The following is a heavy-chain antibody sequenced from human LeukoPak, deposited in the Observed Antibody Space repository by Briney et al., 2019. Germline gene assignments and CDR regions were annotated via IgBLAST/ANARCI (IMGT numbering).Heavy chain of an antibody. CDR2: IYYSGST. CDR1: GGSISSYY. Sequence: SETLSLTCNVSGGSISSYYWSWIRQPPGKGLEWIGYIYYSGSTNYNPSLKSRVTISVDTSKTQFSLKLSSVTAADTAVYYCARHYAGYSYGYFDYWGQGTLVTVSS. V-gene: IGHV4-59*08. J-gene: IGHJ4*02. D-gene: IGHD5-18*01. CDR3: ARHYAGYSYGYFDY.